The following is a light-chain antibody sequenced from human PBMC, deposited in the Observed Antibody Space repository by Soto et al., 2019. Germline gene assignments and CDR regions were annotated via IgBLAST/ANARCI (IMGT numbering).Light chain of an antibody. Sequence: EIVLTQSPATLSLSPGDIATLSCRASQSVSNYLAWFPQNPGQPPRLLIYGVSNRDTGIPARFSGSGSGTDFTLTIDSLDPEDSAVYCCQQRTNGPRTFGQGTKVEIK. CDR2: GVS. CDR3: QQRTNGPRT. V-gene: IGKV3-11*01. CDR1: QSVSNY. J-gene: IGKJ2*01.